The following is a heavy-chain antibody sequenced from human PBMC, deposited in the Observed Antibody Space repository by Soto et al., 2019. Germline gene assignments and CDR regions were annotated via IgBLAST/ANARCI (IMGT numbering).Heavy chain of an antibody. V-gene: IGHV3-21*01. J-gene: IGHJ5*02. CDR2: ISSSSSYI. CDR3: ARGSRDIVVVVAATPRWFDP. CDR1: GFTFSSYS. D-gene: IGHD2-15*01. Sequence: LRLSCAASGFTFSSYSMNWVRQAPGKGLEWVSSISSSSSYIYYADSVKGRFTISRDNAKNSLYLQMNSLRAEDTAVYYCARGSRDIVVVVAATPRWFDPWGQGTLVTVSS.